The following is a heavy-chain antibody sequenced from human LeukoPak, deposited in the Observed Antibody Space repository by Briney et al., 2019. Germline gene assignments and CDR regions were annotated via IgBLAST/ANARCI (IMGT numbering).Heavy chain of an antibody. CDR2: ISAYNGNT. CDR3: ARDWYYYDSSGDCYFDY. Sequence: ASVKVSCKASGYTFTSYGISWVRQAPGQGLEWMGWISAYNGNTNYAQKLQGRVTMTTDTSTSTAYMELRSLRSDDTAVYYCARDWYYYDSSGDCYFDYWGQGTLVTVSS. CDR1: GYTFTSYG. V-gene: IGHV1-18*01. D-gene: IGHD3-22*01. J-gene: IGHJ4*02.